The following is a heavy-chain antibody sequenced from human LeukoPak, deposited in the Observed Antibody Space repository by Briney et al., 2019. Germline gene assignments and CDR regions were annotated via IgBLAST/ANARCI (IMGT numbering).Heavy chain of an antibody. J-gene: IGHJ2*01. CDR1: GFTFSSYE. CDR2: IGGSGGTT. CDR3: AKDTASSWWYFDL. Sequence: GGSLRLSCAASGFTFSSYEMNWVRQAPGKGLEWVSAIGGSGGTTYYADSVKGRFTISRDNSKNTLYLQMNSLRAEDTAVYYCAKDTASSWWYFDLWGRGTLVTVSS. D-gene: IGHD5-18*01. V-gene: IGHV3-23*01.